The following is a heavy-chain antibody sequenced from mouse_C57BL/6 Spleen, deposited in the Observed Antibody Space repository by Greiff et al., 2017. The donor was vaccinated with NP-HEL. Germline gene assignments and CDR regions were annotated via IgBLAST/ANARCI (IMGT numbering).Heavy chain of an antibody. V-gene: IGHV1-69*01. J-gene: IGHJ4*01. CDR1: GYTFTSYW. CDR2: IDPSASYT. D-gene: IGHD1-1*02. Sequence: VQLQQPGAELVMPGASVKLSCKASGYTFTSYWMHWVKQRPGQGLEWIGEIDPSASYTTYNQKFKGKSTLTVDKSSSTAYMQLSSLTSEDSAVYYCARSQGSYYAMDYWGQGPSVTVSS. CDR3: ARSQGSYYAMDY.